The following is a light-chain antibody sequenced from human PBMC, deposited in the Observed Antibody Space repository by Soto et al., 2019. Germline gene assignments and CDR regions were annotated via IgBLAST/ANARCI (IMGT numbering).Light chain of an antibody. CDR3: QQYGSSLPWT. CDR2: GTS. Sequence: EIVLTQSPGTLSLSPGERATLSCRASQSFTSRSLAWYQQKPGLAPRLLISGTSNRAAGIPDRFSGSGSGTDFTLTISRLEPEDFAVYYCQQYGSSLPWTFGQGTKVDIK. CDR1: QSFTSRS. V-gene: IGKV3-20*01. J-gene: IGKJ1*01.